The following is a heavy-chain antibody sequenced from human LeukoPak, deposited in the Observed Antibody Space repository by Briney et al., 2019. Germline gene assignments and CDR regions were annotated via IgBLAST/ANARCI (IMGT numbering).Heavy chain of an antibody. CDR3: ARGPPNWGYDY. D-gene: IGHD7-27*01. J-gene: IGHJ4*02. Sequence: PKASVKVSSKASGYTFTSYDFNWVRQATGQRPEWMGWMSPNSGDTGYAQKFQDRVTMTRNTTISTAYMELSSLRSDDTAVYYCARGPPNWGYDYWGPGTLVTVSS. CDR1: GYTFTSYD. V-gene: IGHV1-8*01. CDR2: MSPNSGDT.